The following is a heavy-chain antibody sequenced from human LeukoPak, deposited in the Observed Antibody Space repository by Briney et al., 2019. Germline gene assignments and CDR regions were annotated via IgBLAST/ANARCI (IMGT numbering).Heavy chain of an antibody. J-gene: IGHJ4*02. V-gene: IGHV3-43*02. CDR2: ISGDGGRT. CDR1: GFTFDDYA. Sequence: PGGSLRLSCAVSGFTFDDYAVHWVRQAPGKGLEWVSLISGDGGRTHYADSVKGRFTISRDNSKNSLYVQMNSLRTEDTAFYYCAKIGLPDIVATGHFDYWGQGTLVTVSS. CDR3: AKIGLPDIVATGHFDY. D-gene: IGHD6-13*01.